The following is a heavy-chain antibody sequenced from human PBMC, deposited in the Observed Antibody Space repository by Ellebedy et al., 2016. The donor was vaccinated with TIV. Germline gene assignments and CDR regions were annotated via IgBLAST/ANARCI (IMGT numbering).Heavy chain of an antibody. CDR1: GFPFSSFW. CDR2: TKEDGSEK. D-gene: IGHD3-22*01. V-gene: IGHV3-7*01. CDR3: ARVFGYYDSSGYGY. J-gene: IGHJ4*02. Sequence: PGGSLRLSCAASGFPFSSFWMSWVRQAPGKGLEWVANTKEDGSEKYYVDSVRGRFTISRDNAKNSLYLQMNSLRAEDTAVYYCARVFGYYDSSGYGYWGQGTLVTVSS.